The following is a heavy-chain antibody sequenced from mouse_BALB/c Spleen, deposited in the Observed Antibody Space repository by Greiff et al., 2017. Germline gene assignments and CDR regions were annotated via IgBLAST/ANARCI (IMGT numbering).Heavy chain of an antibody. D-gene: IGHD2-4*01. CDR2: ISNSGGST. CDR3: ARSYDYDGYFDV. Sequence: EVHLVESGGGLVQPGGSLKLSCAASGFTFSSYTMPWVRQTPEKRLEWVAYISNSGGSTYYPDTVKGRFTISRDNAKNTLYLQMSSLKSEDTAMYYCARSYDYDGYFDVWGAGTTVTVSS. J-gene: IGHJ1*01. CDR1: GFTFSSYT. V-gene: IGHV5-12-2*01.